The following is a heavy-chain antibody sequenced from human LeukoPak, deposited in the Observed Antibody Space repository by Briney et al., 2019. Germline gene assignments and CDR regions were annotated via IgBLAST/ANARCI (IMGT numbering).Heavy chain of an antibody. V-gene: IGHV4-59*01. CDR1: GGSISSYY. J-gene: IGHJ4*02. CDR3: AKAPAAYCGGDCFTNRYYFDY. CDR2: MYYTGST. D-gene: IGHD2-21*01. Sequence: PSETLSLTCTVSGGSISSYYWNWIRQPPGKGLEWIGNMYYTGSTNYNPSLKSRVAISIDTSKNQFSLKLSSVTAADTAVYYCAKAPAAYCGGDCFTNRYYFDYWGQGTLVTVSS.